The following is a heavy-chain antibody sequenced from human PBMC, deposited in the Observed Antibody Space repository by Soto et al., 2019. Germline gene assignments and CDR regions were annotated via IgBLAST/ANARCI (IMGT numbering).Heavy chain of an antibody. CDR1: GYTFTNYY. D-gene: IGHD6-13*01. V-gene: IGHV1-46*01. CDR2: INPTSGST. CDR3: ARDLAAGDH. Sequence: QVQLVQSGAEVKKPGASVKVSCRASGYTFTNYYIHWVRQAPGQGLEWLGIINPTSGSTNYAQKFQGRVTLTMDTSTTTVYMELSGLRAEDTAIFYCARDLAAGDHWGQGTLVNVSS. J-gene: IGHJ4*02.